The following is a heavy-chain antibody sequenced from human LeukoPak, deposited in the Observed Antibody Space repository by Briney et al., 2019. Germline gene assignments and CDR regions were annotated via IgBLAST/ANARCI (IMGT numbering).Heavy chain of an antibody. Sequence: AGRSLRLSCAASGFTFDDYAMHWVRQAPGKGLEWVSGISWNSGSIGYADSVKGRFTISRDNAKNSLYLQMNSLRAEDTAVYYCARAHYYDSSGLDFWGQGTLVTVSS. CDR1: GFTFDDYA. CDR3: ARAHYYDSSGLDF. V-gene: IGHV3-9*01. D-gene: IGHD3-22*01. CDR2: ISWNSGSI. J-gene: IGHJ4*02.